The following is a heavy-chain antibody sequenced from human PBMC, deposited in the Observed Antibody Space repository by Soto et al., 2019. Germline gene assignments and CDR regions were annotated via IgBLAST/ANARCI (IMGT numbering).Heavy chain of an antibody. V-gene: IGHV3-23*01. CDR2: ISGSGRTT. CDR1: GFTFGTYA. Sequence: EVQLLESGGGLVQPGGSLRLSCAASGFTFGTYAMKWLRQAPGRGLECVYFISGSGRTTYYAESVKGRFTVSRDNSKSTMYLQMNSLRAEDTALYYCAKFRGPSYSYYYMDVWGKGTTVTVSS. CDR3: AKFRGPSYSYYYMDV. J-gene: IGHJ6*03. D-gene: IGHD3-16*01.